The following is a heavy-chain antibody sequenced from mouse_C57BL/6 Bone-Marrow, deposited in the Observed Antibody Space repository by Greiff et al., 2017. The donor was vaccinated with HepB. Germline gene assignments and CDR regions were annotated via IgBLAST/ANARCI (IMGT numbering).Heavy chain of an antibody. D-gene: IGHD1-1*01. V-gene: IGHV1-82*01. CDR3: ARERTELREVDYYAMDY. CDR2: IYPGDGDT. J-gene: IGHJ4*01. Sequence: VQLQQSGPELVKPGASVKISCKASGYAFSSSWMNWVKQRPGKGLEWIGRIYPGDGDTNYNGKFKGKATLTADKSSSTAYMQLSSLTSEDSAVYFCARERTELREVDYYAMDYWGQGTSVTVSS. CDR1: GYAFSSSW.